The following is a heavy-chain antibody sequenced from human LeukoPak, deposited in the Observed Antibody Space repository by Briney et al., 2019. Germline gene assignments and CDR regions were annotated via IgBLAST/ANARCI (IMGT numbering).Heavy chain of an antibody. CDR2: INPSGGST. CDR3: ASGRTANWFDP. J-gene: IGHJ5*02. Sequence: GASVKVSCKASGYTFTSYYMHWVRQAPGQGLEWMGIINPSGGSTSYAQKFQGRVTMTMDTSTSTVYMELSSLRSEDTAVYYCASGRTANWFDPWGQGTLVTVSS. D-gene: IGHD1/OR15-1a*01. CDR1: GYTFTSYY. V-gene: IGHV1-46*01.